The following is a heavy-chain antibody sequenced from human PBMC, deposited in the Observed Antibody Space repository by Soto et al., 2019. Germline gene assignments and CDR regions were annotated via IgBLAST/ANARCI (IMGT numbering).Heavy chain of an antibody. CDR1: GYTFTSYG. CDR2: ISAYNGNT. D-gene: IGHD2-2*01. J-gene: IGHJ5*02. V-gene: IGHV1-18*01. CDR3: ARVPYHLLWLDP. Sequence: ALVKVSCKASGYTFTSYGISWVRQAPGKGLEWMGWISAYNGNTNYAQKLQGRVTMTTDTSTSTAYMELRRLRSDDTAVDYCARVPYHLLWLDPCGQGTLVTVSS.